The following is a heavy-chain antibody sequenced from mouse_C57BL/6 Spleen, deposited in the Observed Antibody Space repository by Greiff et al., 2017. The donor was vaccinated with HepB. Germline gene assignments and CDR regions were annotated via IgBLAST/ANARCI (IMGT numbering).Heavy chain of an antibody. J-gene: IGHJ4*01. V-gene: IGHV1-64*01. CDR1: GYTFTSYW. D-gene: IGHD3-2*02. CDR2: IHPNSGST. CDR3: AGAAQAKNYAMDY. Sequence: QVQLQQPGAELVKPGASVKLSCKASGYTFTSYWMHWVKQRPGQGLEWIGMIHPNSGSTNYNEKFKSKATLTVDKSSSTAYMQLSSLTSEDSAVYYCAGAAQAKNYAMDYWGQGTSVTVSS.